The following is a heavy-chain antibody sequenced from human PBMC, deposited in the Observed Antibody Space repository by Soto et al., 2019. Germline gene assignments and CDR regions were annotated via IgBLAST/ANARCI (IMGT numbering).Heavy chain of an antibody. CDR1: GFTFSTYA. Sequence: GGSLRLSWAASGFTFSTYAMHWVRQSPGKGLDWMAVISKDGSNIYYADSVKGRFTISRDNSKNTLYLQMNSLRAEDTAVYYCVRDRRNYDSTAPYAHWGQGTLVTVSS. CDR3: VRDRRNYDSTAPYAH. V-gene: IGHV3-30-3*01. J-gene: IGHJ4*02. D-gene: IGHD3-22*01. CDR2: ISKDGSNI.